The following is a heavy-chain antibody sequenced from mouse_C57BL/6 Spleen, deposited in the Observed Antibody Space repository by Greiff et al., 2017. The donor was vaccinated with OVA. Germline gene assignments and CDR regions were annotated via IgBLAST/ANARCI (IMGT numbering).Heavy chain of an antibody. V-gene: IGHV5-17*01. CDR1: GFTFSDYG. D-gene: IGHD2-4*01. CDR3: ARDDYDGYYAMDY. J-gene: IGHJ4*01. CDR2: ISSGSSTL. Sequence: DVHLVESGGGLVKPGGSLKLSCAASGFTFSDYGMHWVRQAPEKGLEWVAYISSGSSTLYYADTVKGRFTISRDNAKNTLFLQMTSLRSEDTAMYYCARDDYDGYYAMDYWGQGTSVTVSS.